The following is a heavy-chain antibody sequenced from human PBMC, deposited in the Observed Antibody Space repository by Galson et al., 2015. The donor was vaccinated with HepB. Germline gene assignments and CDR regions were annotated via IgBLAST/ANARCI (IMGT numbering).Heavy chain of an antibody. CDR2: ISYDGSNK. Sequence: SLRLSCAASGFTFSSYAMHWVRQAPGKGLEWVAVISYDGSNKYYADSVKGRFTISRDNSKNTLYLQMNSLRAEDTAVYYCARGIPAANGGGMDVWGQGTTVTVSS. CDR1: GFTFSSYA. D-gene: IGHD6-25*01. CDR3: ARGIPAANGGGMDV. V-gene: IGHV3-30-3*01. J-gene: IGHJ6*02.